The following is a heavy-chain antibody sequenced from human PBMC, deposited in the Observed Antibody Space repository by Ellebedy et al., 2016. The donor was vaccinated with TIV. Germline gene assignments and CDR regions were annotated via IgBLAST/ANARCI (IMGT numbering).Heavy chain of an antibody. CDR2: IYPGDSDT. J-gene: IGHJ5*02. CDR1: GYSFTSYW. CDR3: ARFSAAQLSYNWFDP. D-gene: IGHD2-2*01. V-gene: IGHV5-51*01. Sequence: GESLKISCKGSGYSFTSYWIGWVRQMPGKGLEWMGIIYPGDSDTRYSPSFQGQVTISADKSISTAYLQWSSLRASDTAMYYCARFSAAQLSYNWFDPWGQGTLVTVSS.